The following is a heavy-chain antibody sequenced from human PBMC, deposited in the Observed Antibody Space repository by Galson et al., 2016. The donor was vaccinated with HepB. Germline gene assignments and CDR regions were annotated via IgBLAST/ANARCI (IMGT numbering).Heavy chain of an antibody. CDR2: ISYDGNDQ. CDR1: GFHFSGYG. D-gene: IGHD1-26*01. V-gene: IGHV3-33*05. CDR3: AREGVGATGFEF. Sequence: SLRLSCAASGFHFSGYGMRWLRQAPGKGLEWVALISYDGNDQYYAESVKGRFTISRDSSTQTVSLAMTHLRVEDTAVYYCAREGVGATGFEFGDQGTVVTVSS. J-gene: IGHJ4*02.